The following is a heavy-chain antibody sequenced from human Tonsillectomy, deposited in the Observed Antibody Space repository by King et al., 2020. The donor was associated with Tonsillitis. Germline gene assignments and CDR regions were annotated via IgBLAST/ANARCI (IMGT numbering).Heavy chain of an antibody. Sequence: VQLVEAGGGLVQPGGSLRLSCAAPGFTFRSYGMHWGRQATGKGLGWVSAIGTAGDTYYPGSVKGRFTHSRENAKNSLYLQMNSLRAEDTAVYYCARVSYGSGSYDYWGQGTLVTVSS. CDR3: ARVSYGSGSYDY. V-gene: IGHV3-13*01. CDR2: IGTAGDT. D-gene: IGHD3-10*01. J-gene: IGHJ4*02. CDR1: GFTFRSYG.